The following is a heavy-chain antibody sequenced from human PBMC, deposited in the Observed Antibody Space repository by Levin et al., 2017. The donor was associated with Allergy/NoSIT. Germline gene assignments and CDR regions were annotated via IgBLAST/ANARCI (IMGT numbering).Heavy chain of an antibody. CDR3: AHSRSSSGLHRNSGGHRGDAFDI. CDR1: GFSLSSSAVS. Sequence: ESGPTLVKPTQTLTLTCTFSGFSLSSSAVSVAWIRQPPGKALEWLALIYWDNDKRYSPSLKSRLTITKDTSKNQVVLTLTNMDPVDTATYYCAHSRSSSGLHRNSGGHRGDAFDIWGQGTMVTVSS. V-gene: IGHV2-5*02. CDR2: IYWDNDK. D-gene: IGHD4-23*01. J-gene: IGHJ3*02.